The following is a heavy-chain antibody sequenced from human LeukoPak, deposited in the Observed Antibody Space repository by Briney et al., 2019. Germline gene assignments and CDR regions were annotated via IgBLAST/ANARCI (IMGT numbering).Heavy chain of an antibody. CDR2: IFYSGGT. Sequence: SETLSLTCTVSGGSIGSSSYYWGWLRQPPGKGLEWIGSIFYSGGTFYNPSLESRVTISVETSKNQFSLNLTSVTAADTAVYYCARRRDGYRPPGCAFDIWGHGTMVTVSS. V-gene: IGHV4-39*07. CDR3: ARRRDGYRPPGCAFDI. J-gene: IGHJ3*02. D-gene: IGHD5-24*01. CDR1: GGSIGSSSYY.